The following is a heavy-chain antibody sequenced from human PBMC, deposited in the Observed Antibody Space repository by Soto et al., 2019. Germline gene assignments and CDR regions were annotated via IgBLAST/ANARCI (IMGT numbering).Heavy chain of an antibody. CDR1: GYSFAGYW. J-gene: IGHJ4*02. CDR2: IDPSDSQT. Sequence: PGESLKISCKGSGYSFAGYWITWVRQKPGKGLEWMGRIDPSDSQTYYSPSFRGHVTISVTKSISTAYLQWSSLKASDTAMYYCARQEDVTGTVDYSYGYWGQETLVTVSS. V-gene: IGHV5-10-1*01. CDR3: ARQEDVTGTVDYSYGY. D-gene: IGHD1-20*01.